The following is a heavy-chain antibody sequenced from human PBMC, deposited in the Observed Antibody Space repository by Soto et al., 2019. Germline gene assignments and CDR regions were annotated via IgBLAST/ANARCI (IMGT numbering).Heavy chain of an antibody. CDR2: ISYDGSNK. CDR1: GFTFSSYG. J-gene: IGHJ6*02. CDR3: AKDRPSGSRPYYYGMDV. Sequence: QVQLVESGGGVVQPGRSLRLFCAASGFTFSSYGMHWVRQAPGKGLEWVAVISYDGSNKYYADSVKGRFTISRDNSKNTLYLQMNSLRAEDTAVYYCAKDRPSGSRPYYYGMDVWGQGTTVTVSS. V-gene: IGHV3-30*18. D-gene: IGHD1-26*01.